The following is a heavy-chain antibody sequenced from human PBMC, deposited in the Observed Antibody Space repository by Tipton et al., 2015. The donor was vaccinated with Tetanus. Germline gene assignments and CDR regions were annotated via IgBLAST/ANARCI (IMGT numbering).Heavy chain of an antibody. CDR2: IYYSGST. CDR1: GGSVSSGSYY. CDR3: ARGGFGEFPDY. V-gene: IGHV4-61*01. D-gene: IGHD3-10*01. J-gene: IGHJ4*02. Sequence: TLSLTYTVSGGSVSSGSYYWSWIRQPPGKGLEWIGYIYYSGSTNYNPSLKSRVTISVDTSKNQFSLKLSSVTAADTAVYCCARGGFGEFPDYWGQGTLVTVSS.